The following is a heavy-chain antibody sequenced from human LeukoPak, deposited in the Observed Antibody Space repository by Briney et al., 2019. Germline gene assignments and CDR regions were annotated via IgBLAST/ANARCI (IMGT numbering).Heavy chain of an antibody. CDR2: ISMSSTYI. J-gene: IGHJ4*02. V-gene: IGHV3-21*01. CDR3: TRAPYSSGWYTVDF. D-gene: IGHD6-19*01. Sequence: AGGSLRLSCAASGFTFSSNAMNWVRQAPGKGLEWVSPISMSSTYIYYADSVKGRFTISRDNAKNSLYLQMDSLRDEDTAVYYCTRAPYSSGWYTVDFWGQGTLVTVSS. CDR1: GFTFSSNA.